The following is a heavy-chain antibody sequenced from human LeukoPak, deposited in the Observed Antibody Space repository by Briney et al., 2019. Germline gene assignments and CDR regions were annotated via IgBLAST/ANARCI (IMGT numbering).Heavy chain of an antibody. J-gene: IGHJ4*02. D-gene: IGHD2-15*01. V-gene: IGHV3-73*01. CDR2: IRSKANSYAT. CDR3: TRPRGYCSGGSCYPWYFDY. CDR1: GFTFSGSA. Sequence: PGGSLRLSCAASGFTFSGSAMLWVRQASGKGLEWVGRIRSKANSYATAYAASVKGRFTISRDDSKNTAYLQMNSLKTEDTAVYYCTRPRGYCSGGSCYPWYFDYWGQGTLVTVSS.